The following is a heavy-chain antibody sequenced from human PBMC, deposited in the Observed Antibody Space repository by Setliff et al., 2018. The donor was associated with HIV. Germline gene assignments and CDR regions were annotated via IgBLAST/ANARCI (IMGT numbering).Heavy chain of an antibody. CDR3: ARGRLSWSPDF. J-gene: IGHJ4*02. Sequence: ASVKVSCKASGYTFTSYYIHWVRQAPGQGLEWMGRINPSGGSTSYAQKFQGRVTMTRDTSTSTVYMELSSLRSADTAMYYCARGRLSWSPDFWGQGTLVTVSS. CDR1: GYTFTSYY. CDR2: INPSGGST. V-gene: IGHV1-46*01.